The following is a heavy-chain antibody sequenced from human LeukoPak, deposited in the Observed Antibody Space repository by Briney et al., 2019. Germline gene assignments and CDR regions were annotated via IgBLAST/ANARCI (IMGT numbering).Heavy chain of an antibody. CDR3: ARGRGAARFVTIEFDY. D-gene: IGHD6-6*01. V-gene: IGHV4-34*01. J-gene: IGHJ4*02. Sequence: SETLSLTCAVYGGSFSGYHWSWIRQPPGKGLEWIGEINHRGSTNYNPSLKSRVTMSVDTSKNQFSLKLSSVTAANTAVYYCARGRGAARFVTIEFDYWGQGALVTVSS. CDR1: GGSFSGYH. CDR2: INHRGST.